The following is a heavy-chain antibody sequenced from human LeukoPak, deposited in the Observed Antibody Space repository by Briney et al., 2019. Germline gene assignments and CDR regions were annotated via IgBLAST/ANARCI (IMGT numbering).Heavy chain of an antibody. CDR2: ISWDGGST. CDR3: AKAAIPYYYYGMDV. Sequence: GGSLRLSCAASGFTFDDYAMHWVRQAPGKGLEWVSLISWDGGSTYYADSVKGRFTISRDNSKNSLYLQMNSLRAEDTALYYCAKAAIPYYYYGMDVWGQGTTVTVSS. V-gene: IGHV3-43D*03. J-gene: IGHJ6*02. CDR1: GFTFDDYA.